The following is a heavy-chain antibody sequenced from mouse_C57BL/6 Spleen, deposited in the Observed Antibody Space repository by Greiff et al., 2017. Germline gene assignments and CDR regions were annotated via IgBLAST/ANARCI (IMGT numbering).Heavy chain of an antibody. CDR3: ASRVGSSSYWYFDV. CDR1: GYSFTGYY. Sequence: VHVKQSGPELVKPGASVKISCKASGYSFTGYYMHWVKQSSEKSLEWIGEINPSTGGTSYNQKFKGKATLTVDKSSSTAYMQLKSLTSEDSAVYYCASRVGSSSYWYFDVWGTGTTVTVSS. D-gene: IGHD1-1*01. J-gene: IGHJ1*03. V-gene: IGHV1-43*01. CDR2: INPSTGGT.